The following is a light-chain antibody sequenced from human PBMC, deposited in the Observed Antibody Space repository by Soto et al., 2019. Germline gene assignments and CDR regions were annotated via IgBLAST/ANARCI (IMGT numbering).Light chain of an antibody. V-gene: IGLV7-46*01. J-gene: IGLJ1*01. CDR2: DTT. CDR3: LLSYNGPYV. CDR1: TGAVTNGHY. Sequence: QAVVTQEPSLTVSPGGRVTLTCGSSTGAVTNGHYPYWFQQKPGQAPRTLIYDTTNRHSWTPARFSGSLLGGKAALTLSGAQHEDGAEYYCLLSYNGPYVFGTGTKVTVL.